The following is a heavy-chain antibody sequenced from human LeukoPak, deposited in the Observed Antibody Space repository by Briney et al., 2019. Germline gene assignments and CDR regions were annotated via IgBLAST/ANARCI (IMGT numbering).Heavy chain of an antibody. D-gene: IGHD3-9*01. CDR3: ATSRGSGDILTGSEDYYYYGMDV. CDR1: GGTFSSYA. J-gene: IGHJ6*02. Sequence: SVKVSCKASGGTFSSYAISWVRRAPGQGLEWMGGIIPIFGTANYAQKFQGRVTITADESTSTAYMELSSLRSEDTAVYYCATSRGSGDILTGSEDYYYYGMDVWGQGTTVTVSS. CDR2: IIPIFGTA. V-gene: IGHV1-69*13.